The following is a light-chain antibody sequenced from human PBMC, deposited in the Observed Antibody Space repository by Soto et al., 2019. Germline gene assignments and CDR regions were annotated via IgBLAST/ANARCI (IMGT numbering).Light chain of an antibody. CDR1: QSVRSN. CDR2: GAS. J-gene: IGKJ5*01. V-gene: IGKV3-15*01. CDR3: QQYNNWHPIT. Sequence: EVVMTQSPATLSVSHGERVSLSCRASQSVRSNLAWYQQKPGQSTRLLIYGASTRANGIPARFSGSGSGTEFTLTISSLQSEDFAVYYCQQYNNWHPITFGQGTRLEI.